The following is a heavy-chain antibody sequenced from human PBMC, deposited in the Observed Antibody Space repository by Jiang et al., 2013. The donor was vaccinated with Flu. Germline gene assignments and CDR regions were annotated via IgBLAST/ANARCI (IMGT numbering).Heavy chain of an antibody. D-gene: IGHD3-9*01. CDR3: ARQMYYDILTGWIDY. CDR1: GGSISSSSYY. J-gene: IGHJ4*02. CDR2: IYYSGST. V-gene: IGHV4-39*01. Sequence: PGLVKPSETLSLTCTVSGGSISSSSYYWGWIRQPPGKGLEWIGSIYYSGSTYYNPSLKSRVTISVDTSKNQFSLKLSSVTAADTAVYYCARQMYYDILTGWIDYWGQGTLVTVSS.